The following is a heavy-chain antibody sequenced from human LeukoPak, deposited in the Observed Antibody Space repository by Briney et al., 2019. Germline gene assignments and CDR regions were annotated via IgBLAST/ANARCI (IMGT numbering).Heavy chain of an antibody. J-gene: IGHJ4*02. Sequence: SETLSLTCTVSGGSISSGEYYWSWIPPPPGTGLEWIGYIYYSGRTYYNPSLKSRVTISLDTSKNQLSLKLSSVTAADTAVYCCARVEPSRSGYDYWIFDYWRQASMVADSS. CDR3: ARVEPSRSGYDYWIFDY. CDR1: GGSISSGEYY. D-gene: IGHD5-12*01. V-gene: IGHV4-30-4*01. CDR2: IYYSGRT.